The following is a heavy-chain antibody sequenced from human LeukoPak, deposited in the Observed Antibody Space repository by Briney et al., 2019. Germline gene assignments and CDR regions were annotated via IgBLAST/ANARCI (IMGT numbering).Heavy chain of an antibody. V-gene: IGHV4-4*07. CDR1: GGSISSYY. J-gene: IGHJ5*02. D-gene: IGHD6-19*01. Sequence: PSETLSLTCTVSGGSISSYYWSWIRQPAGKGLEWIGRIYTSGSTNYNPSLKSRVTMSVDTSKNQFSLKLSSVTAADTAVYYCARHRPLTSTLQWLVLKSPGYWFDPWGQGTLVTVSS. CDR3: ARHRPLTSTLQWLVLKSPGYWFDP. CDR2: IYTSGST.